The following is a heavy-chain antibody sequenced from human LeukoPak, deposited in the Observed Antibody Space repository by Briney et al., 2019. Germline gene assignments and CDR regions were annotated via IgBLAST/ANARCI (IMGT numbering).Heavy chain of an antibody. D-gene: IGHD7-27*01. CDR3: ARGNVGIGFYWYFDL. CDR1: GFTFSSYG. V-gene: IGHV3-33*08. Sequence: PGGSLRLSCAASGFTFSSYGTHWVRQAPGKGLEWVAVIWYDGSNKYYADSVKGRFTISRDNSKNTLYLQMNSLRAEDTAVYYCARGNVGIGFYWYFDLWGRGTLVTVSS. CDR2: IWYDGSNK. J-gene: IGHJ2*01.